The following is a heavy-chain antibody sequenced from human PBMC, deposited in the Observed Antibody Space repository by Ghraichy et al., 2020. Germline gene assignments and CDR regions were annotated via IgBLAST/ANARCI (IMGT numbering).Heavy chain of an antibody. J-gene: IGHJ5*02. V-gene: IGHV4-34*01. CDR1: GGSFSGYY. CDR2: INHSGST. Sequence: SETLSLTCAVYGGSFSGYYWSWIRQPPGKGLEWIGEINHSGSTSYNPSLKSRVTISVDTSKNQFSLKLSSVTAADTAVYYCARGSDLRGYSYGVRRNWFDPWGQGTLVTVSS. D-gene: IGHD5-18*01. CDR3: ARGSDLRGYSYGVRRNWFDP.